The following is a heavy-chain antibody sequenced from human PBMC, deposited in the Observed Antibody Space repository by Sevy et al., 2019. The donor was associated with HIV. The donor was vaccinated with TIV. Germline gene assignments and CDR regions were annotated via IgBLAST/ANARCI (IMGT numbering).Heavy chain of an antibody. Sequence: GESLKISCKGSGYHFSTYWIGWVRQMPGKGLEWMGIIYPGDSDTRYSPSFRGQVTISADESNNIAYLQWSSLKASDTAMYHCARQRTFGVVTDAFDVWGQGTMVTVSS. CDR2: IYPGDSDT. D-gene: IGHD3-3*01. J-gene: IGHJ3*01. CDR1: GYHFSTYW. V-gene: IGHV5-51*01. CDR3: ARQRTFGVVTDAFDV.